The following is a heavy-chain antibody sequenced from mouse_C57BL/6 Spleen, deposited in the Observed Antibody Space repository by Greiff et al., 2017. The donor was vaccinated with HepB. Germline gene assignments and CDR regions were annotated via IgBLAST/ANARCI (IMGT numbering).Heavy chain of an antibody. CDR3: AREGAIYDGYYSFFDY. Sequence: QVQLQQSGAELARPGASVKLSCKASGYTFTSYGISWVKQRTGQGLEWIGEIYPRSGNTYYNEKFKGKATLTADKSSSTAYMELRSLTSEDSAVYFCAREGAIYDGYYSFFDYWGQGTTLTVSS. J-gene: IGHJ2*01. V-gene: IGHV1-81*01. CDR2: IYPRSGNT. D-gene: IGHD2-3*01. CDR1: GYTFTSYG.